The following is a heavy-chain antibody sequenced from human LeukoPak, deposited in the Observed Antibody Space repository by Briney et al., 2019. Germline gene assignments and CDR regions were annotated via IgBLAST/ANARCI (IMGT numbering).Heavy chain of an antibody. J-gene: IGHJ6*03. CDR1: GGSINSSPYY. D-gene: IGHD3-16*01. CDR3: ARETSQKGAHYMDV. V-gene: IGHV4-39*07. CDR2: IYYSGST. Sequence: PSETLSLTCTVSGGSINSSPYYWGWIRQPPGKGLEWIGNIYYSGSTYYNPSLKSRVTISIDTSKNQFSLKLSSVTAADTAVYYCARETSQKGAHYMDVWGKGTTVTISS.